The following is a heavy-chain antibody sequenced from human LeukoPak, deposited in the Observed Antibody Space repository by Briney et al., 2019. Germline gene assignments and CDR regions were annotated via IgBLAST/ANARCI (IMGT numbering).Heavy chain of an antibody. Sequence: GGSLRLSCAASGFTFATYWMTWVRQAPGKGLQWVANLKQDGNAKYYVDSVKGRFTISRDNARNSLYLQMNSLRAEDTAVYYCATYCGGDCYSPHDAFDFWGQGTMVTVSS. V-gene: IGHV3-7*05. D-gene: IGHD2-21*02. J-gene: IGHJ3*01. CDR3: ATYCGGDCYSPHDAFDF. CDR2: LKQDGNAK. CDR1: GFTFATYW.